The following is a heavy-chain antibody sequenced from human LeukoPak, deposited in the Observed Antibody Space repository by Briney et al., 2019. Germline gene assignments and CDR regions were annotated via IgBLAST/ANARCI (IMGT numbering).Heavy chain of an antibody. V-gene: IGHV1-46*01. Sequence: ASVKVSCKASGYTFTSYYMHWVRQAPGQGLEWMEIINPSGGSTSHAQKFQGRVTMTRDTSTSTVYMELSSLRSEDTAVYYCARDHSPYYDFWSGYGARYYYYGMDVWGQGTTVTVSS. D-gene: IGHD3-3*01. J-gene: IGHJ6*02. CDR3: ARDHSPYYDFWSGYGARYYYYGMDV. CDR1: GYTFTSYY. CDR2: INPSGGST.